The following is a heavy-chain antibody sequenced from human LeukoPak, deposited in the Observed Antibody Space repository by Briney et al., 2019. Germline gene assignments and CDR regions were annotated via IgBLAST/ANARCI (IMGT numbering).Heavy chain of an antibody. CDR3: ARDGFHPSMEGRFDPYFDY. CDR2: IIPIFGTA. V-gene: IGHV1-69*13. CDR1: GGTFSSYA. Sequence: SVKVSCKASGGTFSSYAISWVRQAPGQGLGWMGGIIPIFGTANYAQKFQGRVTITADESTSTAYMELSSLRSEDTAVYYCARDGFHPSMEGRFDPYFDYWGQGTLVTVSS. J-gene: IGHJ4*02. D-gene: IGHD3-10*01.